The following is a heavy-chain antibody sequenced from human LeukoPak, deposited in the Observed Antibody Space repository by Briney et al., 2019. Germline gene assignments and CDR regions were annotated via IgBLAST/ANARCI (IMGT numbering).Heavy chain of an antibody. Sequence: PSETLSLTCTVSGGSISSYYWSWIRQPPGKGLEWIGYIYYSGSTNYNPSLKSRVTISVDTSKNQFSLKLSSVTAADTAVYYCAREHPGTHYYYDSSGYYPTPHAFDIWGQGAMATVSS. D-gene: IGHD3-22*01. CDR2: IYYSGST. V-gene: IGHV4-59*01. J-gene: IGHJ3*02. CDR3: AREHPGTHYYYDSSGYYPTPHAFDI. CDR1: GGSISSYY.